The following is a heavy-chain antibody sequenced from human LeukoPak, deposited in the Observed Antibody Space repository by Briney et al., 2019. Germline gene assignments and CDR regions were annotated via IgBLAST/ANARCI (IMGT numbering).Heavy chain of an antibody. Sequence: GSLRLSCAASGFTVSSNYMSWVRQAPGKGLEWVSIIYSGGSTYYADSVKGRFTISRDNSKNTLYLQMNSLRAEDTAVYYCARDRSYGSYYFDYWGQGTLVTVSS. J-gene: IGHJ4*02. CDR2: IYSGGST. CDR1: GFTVSSNY. CDR3: ARDRSYGSYYFDY. V-gene: IGHV3-53*01. D-gene: IGHD5-18*01.